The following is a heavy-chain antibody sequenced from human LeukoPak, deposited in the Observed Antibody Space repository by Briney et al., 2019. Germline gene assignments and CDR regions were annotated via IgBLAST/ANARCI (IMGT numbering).Heavy chain of an antibody. Sequence: SETLSLTCAVYGGSFSDYYWSWIRQPPGKGLEYIGEINHSGSTNYNPSLKSRVTMSVDTSKNQFSLKLSSVTAADTAVYYCAGGAGTTLKGYYFDYWGQGTLVTVSS. V-gene: IGHV4-34*01. CDR1: GGSFSDYY. D-gene: IGHD1-1*01. CDR2: INHSGST. CDR3: AGGAGTTLKGYYFDY. J-gene: IGHJ4*02.